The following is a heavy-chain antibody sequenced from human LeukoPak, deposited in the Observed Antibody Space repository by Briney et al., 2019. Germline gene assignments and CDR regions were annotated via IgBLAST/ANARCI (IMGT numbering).Heavy chain of an antibody. V-gene: IGHV3-23*01. D-gene: IGHD3-3*01. J-gene: IGHJ4*02. Sequence: GGSLRLSCAASGFTFSSSAMSWVRQAPGKGLEWVSSISARGISTYYADSVKGRFTISRDNSKNTLYLQMNSLRGDDVGVYYCAKSFDFSNGHSPILTPFDSWGQGTLVSVSS. CDR2: ISARGIST. CDR3: AKSFDFSNGHSPILTPFDS. CDR1: GFTFSSSA.